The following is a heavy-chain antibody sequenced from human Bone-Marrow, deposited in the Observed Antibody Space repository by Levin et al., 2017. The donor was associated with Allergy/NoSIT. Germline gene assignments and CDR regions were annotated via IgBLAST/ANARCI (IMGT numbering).Heavy chain of an antibody. V-gene: IGHV3-7*02. J-gene: IGHJ6*03. CDR2: IKHDGSVK. CDR1: GFIFNTYW. D-gene: IGHD3-10*01. Sequence: PGESLKISCAASGFIFNTYWMNWVRQAPGKGLEWVANIKHDGSVKYYVDSVKGRFTISRDNAKSSLYLQMNSLRAEDTAVYYCVTDPLTMVRGGDYSYYMDVWGKGTTVTVSS. CDR3: VTDPLTMVRGGDYSYYMDV.